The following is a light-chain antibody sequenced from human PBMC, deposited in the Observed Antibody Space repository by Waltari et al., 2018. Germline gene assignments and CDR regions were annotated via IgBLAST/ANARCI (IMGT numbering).Light chain of an antibody. CDR2: WAS. CDR3: QQYYSIPFT. J-gene: IGKJ3*01. CDR1: RSVLYNSDNKNY. V-gene: IGKV4-1*01. Sequence: DIVMTQSPDSLPVSLVERATFTSQSRRSVLYNSDNKNYLAWYQQKPGHPPKLLIYWASTRESGVPDRFSGSGSGTDFTLTISSLQAEDVALYYCQQYYSIPFTFGPGTKLDIK.